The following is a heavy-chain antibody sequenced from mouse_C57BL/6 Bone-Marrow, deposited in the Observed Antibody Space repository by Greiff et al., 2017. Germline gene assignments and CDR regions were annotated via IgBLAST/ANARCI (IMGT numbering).Heavy chain of an antibody. V-gene: IGHV2-2*01. J-gene: IGHJ4*01. Sequence: VKLVESGPGLVQPSQSLSITCTVSGFSLTSYGVHWVRQSPGKGLEWLGVIWSGGSTDYNAAFISRLSISKDNSKSQVFFKMNSLRADDTAIYYCASIYYGNDYAMDYWGQGTSVTVSS. CDR3: ASIYYGNDYAMDY. D-gene: IGHD2-1*01. CDR1: GFSLTSYG. CDR2: IWSGGST.